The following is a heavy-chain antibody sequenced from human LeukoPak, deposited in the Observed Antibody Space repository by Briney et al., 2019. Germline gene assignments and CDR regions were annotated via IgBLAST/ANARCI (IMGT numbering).Heavy chain of an antibody. CDR3: ARESSSWYYYYYYMDV. CDR1: GGSISSYY. V-gene: IGHV4-4*07. J-gene: IGHJ6*03. Sequence: PSETLSLTCTVSGGSISSYYWSWIRQPAGKGLEWIGRIYTSGSTNYNPSLKSRVTISVDTSKNQFSLKLSSVTAADTAVYYCARESSSWYYYYYYMDVWGKGTTVTVSS. CDR2: IYTSGST. D-gene: IGHD6-13*01.